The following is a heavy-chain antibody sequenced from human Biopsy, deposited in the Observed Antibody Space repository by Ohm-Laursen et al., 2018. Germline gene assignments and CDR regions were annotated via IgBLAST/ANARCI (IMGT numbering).Heavy chain of an antibody. D-gene: IGHD3-3*01. J-gene: IGHJ5*02. V-gene: IGHV4-39*01. Sequence: TPSLTCTVSGGSISSGGYYWGWIRQTPGKGLEWIGTVFYSGTTYDNPSLKNRVIISVDTSKNQFSLSLKTVTAADTAVYYCARHDLSDFWSGYPNFFDRWGQGTLVTVSS. CDR1: GGSISSGGYY. CDR3: ARHDLSDFWSGYPNFFDR. CDR2: VFYSGTT.